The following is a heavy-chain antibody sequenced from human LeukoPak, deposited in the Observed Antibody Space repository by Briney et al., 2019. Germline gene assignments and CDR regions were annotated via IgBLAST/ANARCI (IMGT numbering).Heavy chain of an antibody. CDR2: IIPIFGTA. CDR3: ARVRTSPDIVVVPAASYYYYYGMDV. Sequence: SVKVSCKASGGTFSSYAISWVRQAPGQGLEWMGGIIPIFGTANYAQKFQGRVTITADESTSTAYMELSSLRSEDTAVYYCARVRTSPDIVVVPAASYYYYYGMDVWGQGTTVTVSS. CDR1: GGTFSSYA. D-gene: IGHD2-2*01. J-gene: IGHJ6*02. V-gene: IGHV1-69*13.